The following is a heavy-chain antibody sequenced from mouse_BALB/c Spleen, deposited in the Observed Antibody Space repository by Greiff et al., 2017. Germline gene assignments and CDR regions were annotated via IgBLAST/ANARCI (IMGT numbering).Heavy chain of an antibody. J-gene: IGHJ3*01. D-gene: IGHD1-1*01. Sequence: LVESGAELVKPGASVKLSCTASGFNIKDTYMHWVKQRPEQGLEWIGRIDPANGNTKYDPKFQGKATITADTSSNTAYLQLSSLTSEDTAVYYCATSFYYGSAWFAYWGQGTLVTVSA. CDR2: IDPANGNT. CDR3: ATSFYYGSAWFAY. CDR1: GFNIKDTY. V-gene: IGHV14-3*02.